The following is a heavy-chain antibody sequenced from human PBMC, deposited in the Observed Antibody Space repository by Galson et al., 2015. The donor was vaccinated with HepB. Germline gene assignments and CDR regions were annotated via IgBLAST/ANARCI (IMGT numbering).Heavy chain of an antibody. CDR1: GDSVSSNRAA. Sequence: CAISGDSVSSNRAAWNWIRQSPSRGLEWLGRTYYRSKWYYDYEESVKSRITISPDTSKNQFSLLLNSVTPEDTAVYYCTRDQDGLDYWSQGTLVTVSS. CDR2: TYYRSKWYY. CDR3: TRDQDGLDY. V-gene: IGHV6-1*01. J-gene: IGHJ4*02.